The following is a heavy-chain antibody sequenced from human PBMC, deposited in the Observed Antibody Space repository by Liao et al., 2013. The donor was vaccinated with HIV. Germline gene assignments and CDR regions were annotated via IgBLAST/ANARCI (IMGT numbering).Heavy chain of an antibody. CDR2: INHSGST. D-gene: IGHD7-27*01. J-gene: IGHJ6*03. V-gene: IGHV4-34*01. CDR1: GGSFSGYY. Sequence: QVQLQQWGAGLLKPSETLSLTCAVYGGSFSGYYWSWIRQPPGKGLEWIGEINHSGSTNYNPSLKSRVTISVDTSKNQFSLKLRLCVPTADTAVYYCARMGTQYYYYYYIGTSRVKGTT. CDR3: ARMGTQYYYYYYIGTS.